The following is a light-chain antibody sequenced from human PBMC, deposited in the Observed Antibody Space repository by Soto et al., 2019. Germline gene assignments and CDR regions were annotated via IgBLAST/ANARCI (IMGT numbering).Light chain of an antibody. V-gene: IGLV6-57*03. CDR2: EHN. CDR3: QSYDNTNQV. Sequence: NFMLTQPHSVSESPGKTVTSSCTRSSGSIASYYVQWYRQRPGSAPTTVIYEHNQRPSGVPGLFSGFIDSSSNSAFLTISGLKTEDEADYYCQSYDNTNQVFGGGTKVTVL. J-gene: IGLJ3*02. CDR1: SGSIASYY.